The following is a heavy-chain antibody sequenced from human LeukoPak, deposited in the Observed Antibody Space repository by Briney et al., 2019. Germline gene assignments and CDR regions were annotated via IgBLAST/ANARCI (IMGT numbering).Heavy chain of an antibody. V-gene: IGHV4-61*08. CDR1: GGSISSGDYY. J-gene: IGHJ3*02. Sequence: PSQTLSLTCTVSGGSISSGDYYWSWIRQPPGKGLEWIGYIYYSGSTNYNPSLKSRVTISVDTSKNQFSLKLSSVTAADTAVYYCARGGLPTEGAFDIWGQGTMVTVSS. CDR2: IYYSGST. CDR3: ARGGLPTEGAFDI. D-gene: IGHD1-26*01.